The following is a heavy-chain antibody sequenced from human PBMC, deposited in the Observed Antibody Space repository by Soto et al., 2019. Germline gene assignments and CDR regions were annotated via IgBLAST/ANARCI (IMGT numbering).Heavy chain of an antibody. D-gene: IGHD3-3*01. V-gene: IGHV4-39*01. Sequence: PSETLSLTCNVSGVSISSTSYNWGWIRQPPGKGLEWIGEVNHSGEATYNPSLQSRITISLDTSNNQFSLKMTSVTAADTAMYFWTRAERLTRSWLDPWGQGTQVTV. J-gene: IGHJ5*02. CDR1: GVSISSTSYN. CDR3: TRAERLTRSWLDP. CDR2: VNHSGEA.